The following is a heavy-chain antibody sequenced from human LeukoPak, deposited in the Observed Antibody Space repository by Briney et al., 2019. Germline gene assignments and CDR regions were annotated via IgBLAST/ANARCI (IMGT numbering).Heavy chain of an antibody. V-gene: IGHV1-18*01. J-gene: IGHJ5*02. Sequence: ASVKVSCKASGGTFSSYAISWVRQAPGQGLEWMGWISAYNGNTNYAQKLQGRVTMTTDTSTSTAYMELRSLRSDDTAVYYCARAIAAAQFDPWGQGTLVTVSS. CDR2: ISAYNGNT. CDR3: ARAIAAAQFDP. D-gene: IGHD6-13*01. CDR1: GGTFSSYA.